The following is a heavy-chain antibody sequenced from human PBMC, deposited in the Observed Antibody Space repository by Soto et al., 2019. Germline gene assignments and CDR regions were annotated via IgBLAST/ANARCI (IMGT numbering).Heavy chain of an antibody. Sequence: LRLSCAASGFTFSSYAMSWVRQVPGKGLEWVSATSGSGGGTYYADSVKGRFTISRDNSESTLFLQMDSLRAEDTALYYCAKDTTYDFWSGSPPNWFDLWGQGTLVTVSS. CDR2: TSGSGGGT. D-gene: IGHD3-3*01. V-gene: IGHV3-23*01. CDR3: AKDTTYDFWSGSPPNWFDL. J-gene: IGHJ5*02. CDR1: GFTFSSYA.